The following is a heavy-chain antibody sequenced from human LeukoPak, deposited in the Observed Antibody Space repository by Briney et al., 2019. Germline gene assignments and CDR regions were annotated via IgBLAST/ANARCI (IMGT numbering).Heavy chain of an antibody. J-gene: IGHJ4*02. CDR2: ISTYNGNT. V-gene: IGHV1-18*01. CDR3: ARGLRAAAGTRARSPFDY. Sequence: ASVKVSCKASGYIFNRYGISWVRQAPGQGLEWMGWISTYNGNTNYAQKLQGRVTMTTDTSTSTAYMELRSLRSDDTAVYYCARGLRAAAGTRARSPFDYWGQGTLVTVSS. D-gene: IGHD6-13*01. CDR1: GYIFNRYG.